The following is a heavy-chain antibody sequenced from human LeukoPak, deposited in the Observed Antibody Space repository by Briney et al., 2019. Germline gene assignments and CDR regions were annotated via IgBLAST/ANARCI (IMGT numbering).Heavy chain of an antibody. D-gene: IGHD4-11*01. V-gene: IGHV1-69-2*01. CDR1: GYTFTDYY. CDR2: VDPEDGET. J-gene: IGHJ4*02. Sequence: ATVKISCKASGYTFTDYYMHWVQQVPGKGLEWMGRVDPEDGETIYAEKFQGRVTITADTSTDTAYMELSSLRSEDTAVYYCATVGRPSTLSGTTVTTDDYWGQGTLVTVSS. CDR3: ATVGRPSTLSGTTVTTDDY.